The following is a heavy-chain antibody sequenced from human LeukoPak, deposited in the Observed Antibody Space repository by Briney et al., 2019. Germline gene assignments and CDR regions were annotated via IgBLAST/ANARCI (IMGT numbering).Heavy chain of an antibody. CDR3: AKGGCRGTCNPLAY. V-gene: IGHV3-23*01. CDR1: GFTFSGSG. J-gene: IGHJ4*02. D-gene: IGHD2-15*01. Sequence: PGGSLRLSCAASGFTFSGSGMSWVRQAPGKGLEWIKGRFTISRDNSKNALYLQMNNLRAEDTAVYYCAKGGCRGTCNPLAYWGQGALVTVSP.